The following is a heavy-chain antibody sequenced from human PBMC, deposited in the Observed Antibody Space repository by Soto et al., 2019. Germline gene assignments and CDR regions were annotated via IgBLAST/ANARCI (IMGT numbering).Heavy chain of an antibody. V-gene: IGHV1-2*04. D-gene: IGHD1-26*01. CDR3: ARDRGPVGARGPPDYYGMDV. Sequence: QVQLVQSGAEVKKPGASVKVSCKASGYTFTGYYMHWVRQAPGQGLEWMGWINPNSGGTNYAQKFQGWVTMTRDTSISTAYMELSRLRSDDTAVYYCARDRGPVGARGPPDYYGMDVWGQGTTVTVSS. CDR1: GYTFTGYY. J-gene: IGHJ6*02. CDR2: INPNSGGT.